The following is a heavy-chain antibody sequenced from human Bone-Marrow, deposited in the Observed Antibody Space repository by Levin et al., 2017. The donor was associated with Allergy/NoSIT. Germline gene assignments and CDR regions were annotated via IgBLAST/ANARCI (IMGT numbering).Heavy chain of an antibody. V-gene: IGHV3-30*18. CDR1: GFTFRTYA. CDR3: AKGREFDDAFDI. D-gene: IGHD3-10*01. Sequence: GGSLRLSCAASGFTFRTYAMHWVRQAPGKGLEWVALISYDGSQKYYADSLKGRFTISRDNSKNTLFLQMSTLGAADTAVYYCAKGREFDDAFDIWGQGTMVTVSS. CDR2: ISYDGSQK. J-gene: IGHJ3*02.